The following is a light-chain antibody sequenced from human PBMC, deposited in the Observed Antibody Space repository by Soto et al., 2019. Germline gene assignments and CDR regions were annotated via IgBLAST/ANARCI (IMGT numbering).Light chain of an antibody. Sequence: EIVMGQSPATLSVSPGERATLSCRASQSVGSNLAWYQQKPGQAPRLLIYGASTRVTGIPARFSGSGSGTEFTLTISSLQSEDFAVYHCQQYYNWWTFGQGTKVDTK. CDR2: GAS. V-gene: IGKV3-15*01. J-gene: IGKJ1*01. CDR1: QSVGSN. CDR3: QQYYNWWT.